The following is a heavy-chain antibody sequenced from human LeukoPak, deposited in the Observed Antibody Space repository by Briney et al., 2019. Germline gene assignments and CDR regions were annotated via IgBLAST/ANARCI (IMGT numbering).Heavy chain of an antibody. V-gene: IGHV4-59*01. J-gene: IGHJ5*02. Sequence: SETLSLTCTVSGGSISSYYWSWIRQPPGKGLEWIGYIYYSGSTNYNPSLKSRVTISVDTSKSQFSLKLSSVTAADTAVYYCARARGQYSYGYSGWFDPWGQGTLVTVSS. CDR3: ARARGQYSYGYSGWFDP. CDR2: IYYSGST. D-gene: IGHD5-18*01. CDR1: GGSISSYY.